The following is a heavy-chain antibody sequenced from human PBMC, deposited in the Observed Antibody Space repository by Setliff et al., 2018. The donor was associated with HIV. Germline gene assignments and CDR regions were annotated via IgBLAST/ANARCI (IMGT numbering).Heavy chain of an antibody. J-gene: IGHJ2*01. CDR3: ARATYSGTYLWEPATDL. D-gene: IGHD1-26*01. Sequence: SETLSLTCTVSGDSITRGSYYWSWIRQPAGKGLEWIGHIYTSGKTHYSPSLKSRITISADTSKNQLSLNLSSVTAADTAVYYCARATYSGTYLWEPATDLWGRGTLVTVSS. V-gene: IGHV4-61*09. CDR1: GDSITRGSYY. CDR2: IYTSGKT.